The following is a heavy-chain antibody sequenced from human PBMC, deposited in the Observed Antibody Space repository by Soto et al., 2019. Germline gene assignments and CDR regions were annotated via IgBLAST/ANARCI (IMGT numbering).Heavy chain of an antibody. J-gene: IGHJ4*02. CDR1: GFTFSSYW. CDR2: INSDGSST. Sequence: EVQLVESGGGLVQPGESLRLSCAASGFTFSSYWMHWVRQAPGKGLVWVSRINSDGSSTSYAGSVKGPFTISRDNAKNTLYLQMNSLRAEDTAVYYCVRTSLVVAAATREDYWGQGTLVTVSS. V-gene: IGHV3-74*01. D-gene: IGHD2-15*01. CDR3: VRTSLVVAAATREDY.